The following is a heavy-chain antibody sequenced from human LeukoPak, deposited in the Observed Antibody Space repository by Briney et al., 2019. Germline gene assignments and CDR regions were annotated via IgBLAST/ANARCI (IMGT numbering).Heavy chain of an antibody. CDR1: GFSFSDAW. Sequence: GGSHRLSCAASGFSFSDAWMSWVRQIPGKGLEWVSVIHKSAITYYADTVKGRFTISRDNSKNMLYLQMNSLRAEDTAVYYCARSLRVRGVPDYMDVWGKGTTVTISS. D-gene: IGHD3-10*01. CDR2: IHKSAIT. J-gene: IGHJ6*03. V-gene: IGHV3-53*01. CDR3: ARSLRVRGVPDYMDV.